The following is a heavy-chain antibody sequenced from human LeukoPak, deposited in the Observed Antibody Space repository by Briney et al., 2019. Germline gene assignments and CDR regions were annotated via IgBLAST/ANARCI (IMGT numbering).Heavy chain of an antibody. D-gene: IGHD4-17*01. J-gene: IGHJ3*02. CDR2: ISTDGSNT. CDR3: AKDQDYGDYPDAFDI. CDR1: GFTFTNYA. Sequence: PGRSLRLSCAASGFTFTNYAMHWVRQAPGKGLQWVAIISTDGSNTYSADSVNGRFTISRDNSKNTLYLQMNSLKAEDTAVYYCAKDQDYGDYPDAFDIWGQGTMVTVSS. V-gene: IGHV3-30*07.